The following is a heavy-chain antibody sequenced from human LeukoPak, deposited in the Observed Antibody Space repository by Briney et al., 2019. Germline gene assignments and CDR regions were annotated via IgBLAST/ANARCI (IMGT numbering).Heavy chain of an antibody. V-gene: IGHV3-21*01. CDR3: AREVTDYYDSSGYYYGLIDS. D-gene: IGHD3-22*01. CDR1: GFTFSSYS. CDR2: ISSSSSYI. Sequence: GGSLRLSCAASGFTFSSYSMNWVRQAPGKGLEWVSSISSSSSYIYYVDSVKGRFTISRDNAKNSLYLQMNSLRAEDTAVYYCAREVTDYYDSSGYYYGLIDSWGQGTLVTVSS. J-gene: IGHJ4*02.